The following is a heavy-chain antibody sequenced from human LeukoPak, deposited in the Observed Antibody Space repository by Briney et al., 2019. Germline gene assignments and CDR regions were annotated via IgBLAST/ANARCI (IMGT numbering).Heavy chain of an antibody. Sequence: SQTLSLTCDISGDSISSNTAAWNWFRQSPSRGLEWLGRTYYRSKWYNEYAIFVKSRAIINPDTSKNQFSLQLNSVTPEDTAVYYCARDQVGFDSWGQGTLVTVSS. J-gene: IGHJ5*01. CDR3: ARDQVGFDS. D-gene: IGHD1-26*01. CDR1: GDSISSNTAA. V-gene: IGHV6-1*01. CDR2: TYYRSKWYN.